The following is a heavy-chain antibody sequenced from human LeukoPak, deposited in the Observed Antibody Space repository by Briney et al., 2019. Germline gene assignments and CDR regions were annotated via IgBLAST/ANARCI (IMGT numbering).Heavy chain of an antibody. CDR1: GFTFSSYS. D-gene: IGHD2-21*02. CDR3: ARDSYCGGDCPRGYYYYGMDV. Sequence: GGSLRLSCAASGFTFSSYSMNWVRQAPGKGLEWVSSISSSSSYIYYADSVKGRFTISRDNAKNSLYPQMNSLRAEDTAVYYCARDSYCGGDCPRGYYYYGMDVWGQGTTVTVSS. V-gene: IGHV3-21*01. CDR2: ISSSSSYI. J-gene: IGHJ6*02.